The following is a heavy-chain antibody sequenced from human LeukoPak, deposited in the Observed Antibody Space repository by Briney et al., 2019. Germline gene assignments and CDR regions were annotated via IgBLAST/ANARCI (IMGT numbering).Heavy chain of an antibody. CDR2: MNPNSGNT. Sequence: GASVKVSCKASGYTFTSYDINWGRQATGQGLEWMGWMNPNSGNTGYAQKFQGRVTMTRNTSISTAYMELSRLRSEDTAVYYCARGAYYYDSSGYNFAYWGQGTLVTVSS. D-gene: IGHD3-22*01. CDR3: ARGAYYYDSSGYNFAY. J-gene: IGHJ4*02. V-gene: IGHV1-8*01. CDR1: GYTFTSYD.